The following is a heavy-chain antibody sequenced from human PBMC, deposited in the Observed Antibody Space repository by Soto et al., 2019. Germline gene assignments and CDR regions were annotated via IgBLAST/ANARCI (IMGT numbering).Heavy chain of an antibody. CDR1: GFTVSSNY. V-gene: IGHV3-66*01. CDR3: ARDSRVRGVVVPAAPNDY. Sequence: GGSLRLSCAASGFTVSSNYMSWVRQAPGKGLEWVSVIYSGGSTYYADSVKGRFTISRDNSKNTLYLQMNSLRAEDTAVYYCARDSRVRGVVVPAAPNDYWGQGTLVTVSS. D-gene: IGHD2-2*01. J-gene: IGHJ4*02. CDR2: IYSGGST.